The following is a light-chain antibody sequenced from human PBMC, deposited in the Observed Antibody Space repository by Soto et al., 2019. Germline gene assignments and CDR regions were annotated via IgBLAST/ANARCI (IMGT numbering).Light chain of an antibody. V-gene: IGKV3-20*01. CDR1: QSVSNNY. Sequence: EIVLTQSPGTLSLSPGERATLSCRASQSVSNNYLAWYQQKPGQAPRLLIYGASNRATGIPDRFSGSGSGTDFTLTISRLEPEDFAVYFCQQYTGPPTTFGQGTRLEIK. CDR2: GAS. J-gene: IGKJ5*01. CDR3: QQYTGPPTT.